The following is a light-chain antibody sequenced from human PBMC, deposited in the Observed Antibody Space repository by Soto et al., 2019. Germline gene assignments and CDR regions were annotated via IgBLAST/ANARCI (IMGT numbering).Light chain of an antibody. CDR2: DAS. CDR1: QSVSSY. Sequence: EIVMTQSPATLSVSPGERATLSCRASQSVSSYLAWYQHKPGQAPRLLIYDASKRATGIPARFSGSGSGTDFTLTISSLDPEDFAVYYCLQRSNWPRTFGQGTKVEIK. CDR3: LQRSNWPRT. V-gene: IGKV3-11*01. J-gene: IGKJ1*01.